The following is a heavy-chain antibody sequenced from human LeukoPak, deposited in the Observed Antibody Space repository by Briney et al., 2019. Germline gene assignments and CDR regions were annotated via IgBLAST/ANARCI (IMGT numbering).Heavy chain of an antibody. Sequence: GGSLRLSCVASAFSDKSNYMSWVRQAPGKGLEWVSVSYSGGSTYYEDSVKGRFTVSSDVSKNTLYLQMNNLRGEDTAVYYCASRHCSGENCYAGPLNFWGQGIQVTVSS. CDR1: AFSDKSNY. D-gene: IGHD2-8*02. CDR2: SYSGGST. CDR3: ASRHCSGENCYAGPLNF. J-gene: IGHJ4*02. V-gene: IGHV3-53*01.